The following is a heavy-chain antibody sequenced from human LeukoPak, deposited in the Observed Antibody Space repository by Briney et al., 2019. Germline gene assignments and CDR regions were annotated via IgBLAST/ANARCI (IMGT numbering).Heavy chain of an antibody. CDR2: INPNSGGT. J-gene: IGHJ4*02. CDR3: ARILTPYGDYVYY. Sequence: ASVKVSCKASGYTFTGYYMYWVRQAPGQGLEWMGWINPNSGGTNYAQKFQGRVTMTRDTSISTAYMELSRLRSDDTAVYYCARILTPYGDYVYYWGQGTLVTVSS. V-gene: IGHV1-2*02. CDR1: GYTFTGYY. D-gene: IGHD4-17*01.